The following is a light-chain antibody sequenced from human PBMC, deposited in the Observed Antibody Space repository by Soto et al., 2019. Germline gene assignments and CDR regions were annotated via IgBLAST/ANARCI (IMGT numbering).Light chain of an antibody. J-gene: IGKJ5*01. CDR3: QQRSNWPIT. V-gene: IGKV1-5*03. Sequence: DIQMTQSPSTLSASVGDRVTITCRASQSISNWLAWHQQKPGKVPKILIYKASSLESGVPSRFSGSGSGTEFTLTISSLEPEDFAVYYCQQRSNWPITYGQGTRLEIK. CDR1: QSISNW. CDR2: KAS.